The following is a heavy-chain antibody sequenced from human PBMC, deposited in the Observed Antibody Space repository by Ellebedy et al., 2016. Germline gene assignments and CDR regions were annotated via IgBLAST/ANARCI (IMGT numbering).Heavy chain of an antibody. CDR2: MNPNSGNT. Sequence: ASVKVSCXASGYTFTGYYMHWVRQATGQGLEWMGWMNPNSGNTGYAQKFQGRVTMTRNTSISTAYMELSSLRSEDTAVYYCARGQVGGGIGYWGQGTLVTVSS. CDR3: ARGQVGGGIGY. V-gene: IGHV1-8*02. J-gene: IGHJ4*02. D-gene: IGHD3-16*01. CDR1: GYTFTGYY.